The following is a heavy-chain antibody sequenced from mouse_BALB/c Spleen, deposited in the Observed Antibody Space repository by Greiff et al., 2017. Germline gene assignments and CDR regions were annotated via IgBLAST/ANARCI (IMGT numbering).Heavy chain of an antibody. Sequence: EVKLVESGGGLVQPGGSLRLSCATSGFTFTDYYMSWVRQPPGKALEWLGFIRNKANGYTTEYSASVKGRFTISRDNSQSILYLQMNTLRAEDSATYYCARDSFDYWGQGTTLTVSS. V-gene: IGHV7-3*02. CDR3: ARDSFDY. CDR2: IRNKANGYTT. J-gene: IGHJ2*01. CDR1: GFTFTDYY.